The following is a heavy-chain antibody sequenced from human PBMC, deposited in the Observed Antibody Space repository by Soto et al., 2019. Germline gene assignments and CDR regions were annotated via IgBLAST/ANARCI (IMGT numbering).Heavy chain of an antibody. CDR1: GGSFSGYY. J-gene: IGHJ6*03. CDR3: ARSDGDYYYYYYMDV. Sequence: SETLSLTCAVYGGSFSGYYWSWIRQPPGKGLEWIGEINHSGGTNYNPSLKSRVTISVDTSKNQFSLKLSSVTAADTAVYYCARSDGDYYYYYYMDVWGKGTTVTVSS. CDR2: INHSGGT. D-gene: IGHD4-17*01. V-gene: IGHV4-34*01.